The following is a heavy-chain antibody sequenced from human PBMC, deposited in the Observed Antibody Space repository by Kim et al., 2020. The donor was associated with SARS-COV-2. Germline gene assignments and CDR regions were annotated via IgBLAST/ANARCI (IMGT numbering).Heavy chain of an antibody. D-gene: IGHD1-26*01. CDR3: ARSGSFSAFDI. CDR2: T. Sequence: TNYNPSLKGRVTISVDTSKNQFSLKLSSVTAADTAVYYCARSGSFSAFDIWGQGTMVTVSS. V-gene: IGHV4-34*01. J-gene: IGHJ3*02.